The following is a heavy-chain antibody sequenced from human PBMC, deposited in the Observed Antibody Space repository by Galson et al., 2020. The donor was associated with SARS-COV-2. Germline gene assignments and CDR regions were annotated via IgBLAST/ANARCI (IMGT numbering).Heavy chain of an antibody. CDR1: GGTFSSYA. CDR3: ARSYDFWSGYYIPDNYDYYYYMDV. Sequence: SVKVSCRASGGTFSSYAISWVRQAPGQGLEWMGGIIPIFGTANYAQKFQGRVTITADESTSTAYMELSSLRSEDTAVYYCARSYDFWSGYYIPDNYDYYYYMDVWGKGTTVTVSS. D-gene: IGHD3-3*01. J-gene: IGHJ6*03. CDR2: IIPIFGTA. V-gene: IGHV1-69*01.